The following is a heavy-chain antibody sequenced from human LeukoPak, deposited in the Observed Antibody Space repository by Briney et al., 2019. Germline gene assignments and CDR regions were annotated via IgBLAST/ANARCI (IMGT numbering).Heavy chain of an antibody. J-gene: IGHJ4*02. Sequence: SVKVSCKASGGTFSSYAISWVRQTPGQGLEWMGGIISIFGTANYAQKFRGRVTITADESTSTAYMALSSLRSEDTAVYYWARSTDLIVGATYFDYWGQGTLVTASS. V-gene: IGHV1-69*13. CDR1: GGTFSSYA. CDR3: ARSTDLIVGATYFDY. CDR2: IISIFGTA. D-gene: IGHD1-26*01.